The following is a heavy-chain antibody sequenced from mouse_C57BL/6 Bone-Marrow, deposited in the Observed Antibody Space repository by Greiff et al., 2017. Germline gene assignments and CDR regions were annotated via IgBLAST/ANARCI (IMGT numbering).Heavy chain of an antibody. CDR2: IHPNSGST. CDR3: AYYGSSSLAY. V-gene: IGHV1-64*01. J-gene: IGHJ3*01. D-gene: IGHD1-1*01. CDR1: GYTFTSYW. Sequence: VQLQQPGAELVKPGASVKLSCKASGYTFTSYWMHWVKQRPGQGLEWIGMIHPNSGSTNYNEKFKSKATLTVDKSSSTAYMQLSSLTSEDSAVYYCAYYGSSSLAYWGQGTLVTVSA.